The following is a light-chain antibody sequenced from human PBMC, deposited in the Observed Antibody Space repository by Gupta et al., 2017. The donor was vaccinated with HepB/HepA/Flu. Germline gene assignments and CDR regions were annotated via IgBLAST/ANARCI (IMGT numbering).Light chain of an antibody. V-gene: IGKV1-39*01. CDR1: QSISSY. CDR2: AAS. J-gene: IGKJ3*01. Sequence: DIQMTQSPSSLSASVGDRVTITCRASQSISSYLNWYQQKPGKAPKLLIYAASSVQSGVPSRFSGSGSGTDFTLTVSSRQPEDFATYYCQQRYSTPLTFGHGTKVDIK. CDR3: QQRYSTPLT.